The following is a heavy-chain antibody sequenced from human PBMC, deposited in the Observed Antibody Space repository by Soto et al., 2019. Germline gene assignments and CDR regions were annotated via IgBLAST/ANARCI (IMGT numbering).Heavy chain of an antibody. Sequence: EVQLVETGGGLIQPGGSLRLSCAASGFTVSSNYMSSVRQAPGKGLEWVSVIYSGGSTYYADSVKGRFTISRDNSKNTLYLQMNSLRAEDTAVYYCARGGDCSGGSCYSWSAYYYGMDVWGQGTTVTVSS. D-gene: IGHD2-15*01. CDR3: ARGGDCSGGSCYSWSAYYYGMDV. J-gene: IGHJ6*02. CDR1: GFTVSSNY. CDR2: IYSGGST. V-gene: IGHV3-53*02.